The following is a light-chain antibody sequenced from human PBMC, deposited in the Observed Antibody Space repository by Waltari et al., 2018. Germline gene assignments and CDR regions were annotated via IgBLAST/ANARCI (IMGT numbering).Light chain of an antibody. V-gene: IGKV3-11*01. CDR2: DAS. CDR3: QQRSNWTPHT. J-gene: IGKJ2*01. Sequence: EIVLTQSPATLSLSPGDTATHSCRPSQSGGSYLAWYQQKPDQPPRPLIYDASNSAKGVPARFRGSGSATTFTLTTSSLEAEDFAVYYCQQRSNWTPHTFGQGARLEIK. CDR1: QSGGSY.